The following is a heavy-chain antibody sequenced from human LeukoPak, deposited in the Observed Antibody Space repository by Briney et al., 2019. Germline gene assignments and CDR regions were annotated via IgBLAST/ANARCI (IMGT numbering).Heavy chain of an antibody. CDR2: ISWNSGSI. D-gene: IGHD3-10*01. J-gene: IGHJ3*02. CDR3: AKDWYYYGSGSYYNVAFDI. Sequence: GGSLRLSCAASGFTFDDYAMHWVRQGPGKGLEWVSGISWNSGSIGYADSVKGRFTISRDNAKNSLYLQMNSLRAEDTALYYCAKDWYYYGSGSYYNVAFDIWGQGTMVTVSS. V-gene: IGHV3-9*01. CDR1: GFTFDDYA.